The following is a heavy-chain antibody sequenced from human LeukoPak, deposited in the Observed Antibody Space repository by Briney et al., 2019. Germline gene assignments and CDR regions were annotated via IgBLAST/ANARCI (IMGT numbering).Heavy chain of an antibody. CDR1: GITLSSYG. J-gene: IGHJ4*02. V-gene: IGHV3-23*01. D-gene: IGHD2-15*01. Sequence: HSGGSLRLSCVVSGITLSSYGMSWVRQAPGKGLEWVAGISDRGGSTNYADSVKGRFTISRDNPKNTLYLQMNSLRSEDTAVYFCAKRGVVIRAVLVVGFHKEAYYFDSWGQGALVTVSS. CDR2: ISDRGGST. CDR3: AKRGVVIRAVLVVGFHKEAYYFDS.